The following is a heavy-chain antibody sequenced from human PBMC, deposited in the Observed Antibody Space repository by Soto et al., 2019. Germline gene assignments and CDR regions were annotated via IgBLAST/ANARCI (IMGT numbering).Heavy chain of an antibody. Sequence: QVQLQESGPGLVKPSETLSLTCTVSGGSISSYYWSWIRQPPGKGLEWIGYIYYSGSTNYNPSLKSRVTISVDTSKNQFSLKLSSVTAADTAVYYCARVGGTYSSSSIWDWYFDLWGRGTLVTVSS. CDR3: ARVGGTYSSSSIWDWYFDL. D-gene: IGHD6-6*01. CDR2: IYYSGST. CDR1: GGSISSYY. V-gene: IGHV4-59*01. J-gene: IGHJ2*01.